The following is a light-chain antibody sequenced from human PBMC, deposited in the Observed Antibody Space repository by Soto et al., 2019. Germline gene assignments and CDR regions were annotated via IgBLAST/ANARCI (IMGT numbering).Light chain of an antibody. CDR1: SGHSSYA. V-gene: IGLV4-69*01. CDR3: QTWGTGIVV. CDR2: LNSDGSH. Sequence: QPVLTQSPSASASLGASVKLTCTLSSGHSSYAIAWHQQQPEKGPRYLMKLNSDGSHSKGDGIPDRVSGSSSGAERYLTISSLQSEEEADYYCQTWGTGIVVFGGGTSSPS. J-gene: IGLJ2*01.